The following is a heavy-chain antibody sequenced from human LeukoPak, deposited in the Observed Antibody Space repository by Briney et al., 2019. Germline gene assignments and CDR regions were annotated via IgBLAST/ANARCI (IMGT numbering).Heavy chain of an antibody. D-gene: IGHD3-22*01. J-gene: IGHJ4*02. CDR3: ARDFDTYYYDSSGYSPSYYFDY. CDR2: INPNSGGT. Sequence: ASVKVSCKAPGYTFSGYYIHWVRQAPGQGLQWMGWINPNSGGTNYAQKFQGRVTMTRDTSISTAYMELSRLKSDDTAVYYCARDFDTYYYDSSGYSPSYYFDYWGQGTLVTVSS. CDR1: GYTFSGYY. V-gene: IGHV1-2*02.